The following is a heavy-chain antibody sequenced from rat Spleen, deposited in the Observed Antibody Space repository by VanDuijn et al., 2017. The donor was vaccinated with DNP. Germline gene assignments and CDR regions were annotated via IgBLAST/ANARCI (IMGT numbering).Heavy chain of an antibody. CDR3: ARQVPPGGRFDY. Sequence: EVQLVESGGGLVQSGRSLKLSCAASEFTFSDYNMAWVRQAPKKGLEWVATISYDGSSTYYRDSVKGRFTISRDNAKSTLYLQMDSLRSEDTATYYCARQVPPGGRFDYWGQGVMVTVSS. J-gene: IGHJ2*01. CDR1: EFTFSDYN. D-gene: IGHD3-1*01. CDR2: ISYDGSST. V-gene: IGHV5-7*01.